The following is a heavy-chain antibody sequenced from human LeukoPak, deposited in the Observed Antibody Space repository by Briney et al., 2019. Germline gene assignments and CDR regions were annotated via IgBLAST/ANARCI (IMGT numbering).Heavy chain of an antibody. CDR3: ARVYSSGYYYDS. V-gene: IGHV4-30-2*01. CDR1: GGSISSGGYS. CDR2: IYHSGST. J-gene: IGHJ4*02. D-gene: IGHD3-22*01. Sequence: SETLSLTCAVSGGSISSGGYSWSWIRQPPGKGLEWIGYIYHSGSTYYNPSLKSRVTISVDRSKNQFSLKLSSVTAADTAVYYCARVYSSGYYYDSWGQGTLVTVSS.